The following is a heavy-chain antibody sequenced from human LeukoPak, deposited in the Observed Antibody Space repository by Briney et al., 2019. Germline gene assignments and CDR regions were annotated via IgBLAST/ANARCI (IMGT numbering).Heavy chain of an antibody. D-gene: IGHD3-10*01. CDR3: ARVYDHYYGSGSYDY. J-gene: IGHJ4*02. V-gene: IGHV4-4*02. CDR1: GGSISSSNW. CDR2: IYHSGST. Sequence: PSEALSLTCAVSGGSISSSNWWSWVRPPPGKGLEWIGEIYHSGSTNYNPSLKSRVTISVDKSKNQFSLKLSSLTAADTAVYYCARVYDHYYGSGSYDYWGQGTLVTVSS.